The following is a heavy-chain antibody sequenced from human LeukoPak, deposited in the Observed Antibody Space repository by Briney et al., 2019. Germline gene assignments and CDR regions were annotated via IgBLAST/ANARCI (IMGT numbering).Heavy chain of an antibody. Sequence: GGSLKLSCEASGFSFSNYGMHWVRQTPGKGLEWVTFIQFDGSNKYYLDSVKGRFTISRDDSKNTLSLQMNSLRVEDTAVYYCARDLAWGAFDYWGQGTLVTVSS. CDR1: GFSFSNYG. CDR2: IQFDGSNK. D-gene: IGHD7-27*01. CDR3: ARDLAWGAFDY. J-gene: IGHJ4*02. V-gene: IGHV3-30*02.